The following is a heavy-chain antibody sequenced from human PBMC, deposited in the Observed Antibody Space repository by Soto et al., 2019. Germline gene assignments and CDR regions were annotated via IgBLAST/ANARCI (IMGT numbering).Heavy chain of an antibody. V-gene: IGHV1-3*01. Sequence: SXKVSCKASGYTXTSYAMHWVRQAPGQRLEWMGWINAGNGNTKYSQKFQGRVTITRDTSASTAYMELRSLRSEDTAVYYCARDTGAARHVWGQGTLVTVSS. D-gene: IGHD6-6*01. CDR1: GYTXTSYA. J-gene: IGHJ4*02. CDR2: INAGNGNT. CDR3: ARDTGAARHV.